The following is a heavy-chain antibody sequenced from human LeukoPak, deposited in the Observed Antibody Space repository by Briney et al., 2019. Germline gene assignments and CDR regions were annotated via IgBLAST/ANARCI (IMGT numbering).Heavy chain of an antibody. CDR1: GFTFNTYS. Sequence: GGSLRLSCAASGFTFNTYSLHWVRQAPDTGLEWMAGISSDGSKTYYTHSVQDRFTISRDNSKSTLYLQMNSLRAEDTAVYYCARDLIVINFDWHHWYFDLWGRGTLVTVSS. CDR2: ISSDGSKT. CDR3: ARDLIVINFDWHHWYFDL. V-gene: IGHV3-30*10. D-gene: IGHD3-9*01. J-gene: IGHJ2*01.